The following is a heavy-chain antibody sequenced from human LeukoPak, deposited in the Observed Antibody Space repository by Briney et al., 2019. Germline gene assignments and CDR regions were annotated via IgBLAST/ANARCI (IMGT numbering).Heavy chain of an antibody. V-gene: IGHV4-61*02. CDR3: ARHGASYDYVWGSYRYRGPPYFDY. D-gene: IGHD3-16*02. CDR1: GDSISSGDYY. Sequence: SETLSLTCTVSGDSISSGDYYWSWIRQPAGKGLEWIGRISSSGSTNYNPSLKSRVTISVDTSKNQFSLKLSSVTAADTAVYYCARHGASYDYVWGSYRYRGPPYFDYWGQGTLVTVSS. J-gene: IGHJ4*02. CDR2: ISSSGST.